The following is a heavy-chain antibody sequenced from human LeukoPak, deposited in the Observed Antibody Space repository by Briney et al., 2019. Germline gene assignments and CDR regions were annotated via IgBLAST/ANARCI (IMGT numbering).Heavy chain of an antibody. CDR3: ARRLTPNKIFDY. J-gene: IGHJ4*02. CDR2: INQDGSVK. V-gene: IGHV3-7*01. D-gene: IGHD2-21*02. Sequence: GGSLRLSCAASGFTFSSYWMSWVRQAPGKGLAWVANINQDGSVKYYVDSVKGRFTISRDNAKNSLYLQMNSLRAEDTAVYYCARRLTPNKIFDYWGQGTLVTVSS. CDR1: GFTFSSYW.